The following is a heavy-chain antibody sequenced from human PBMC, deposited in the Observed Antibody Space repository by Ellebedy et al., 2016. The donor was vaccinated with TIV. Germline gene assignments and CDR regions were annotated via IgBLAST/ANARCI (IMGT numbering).Heavy chain of an antibody. V-gene: IGHV4-59*12. J-gene: IGHJ4*02. CDR2: IHYTGTT. D-gene: IGHD5-24*01. CDR1: GGSISGYY. Sequence: MPSETLSLTCTVSGGSISGYYWSWIRQSPEKGLEWIGYIHYTGTTHYNPSLKSRLTISVDTSKNQFSLKLTSVTAADTAVYYCARGQSSFHYWGQGTLVTVSS. CDR3: ARGQSSFHY.